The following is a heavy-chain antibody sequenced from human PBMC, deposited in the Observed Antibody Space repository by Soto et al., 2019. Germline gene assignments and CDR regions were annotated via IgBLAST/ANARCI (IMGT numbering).Heavy chain of an antibody. J-gene: IGHJ4*02. CDR3: ASHRQYQLPGGAALDY. Sequence: AGGSLRLSCAASGFSFSSYGMHWVRQAPCKWLEWVAVIYYDGSNKYYADSVKGRFTISRDNSKNTLYLQMNSLRAEDTAVYYCASHRQYQLPGGAALDYWGPGSLVTAPQ. V-gene: IGHV3-33*01. CDR2: IYYDGSNK. D-gene: IGHD2-2*01. CDR1: GFSFSSYG.